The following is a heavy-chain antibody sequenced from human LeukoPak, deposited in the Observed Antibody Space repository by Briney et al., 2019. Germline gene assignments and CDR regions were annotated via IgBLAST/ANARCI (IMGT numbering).Heavy chain of an antibody. CDR3: ARGAPYYYDSSGYYYY. Sequence: SETLSLTCAVYGGSFSGYYWSWIRQPPGKGLEWIGEINHSGSTNYNPSLKSRVSISVDTSKNQFSLKLSPVTAADTAVYYCARGAPYYYDSSGYYYYWGQGTLVTVSS. CDR2: INHSGST. CDR1: GGSFSGYY. V-gene: IGHV4-34*01. J-gene: IGHJ4*02. D-gene: IGHD3-22*01.